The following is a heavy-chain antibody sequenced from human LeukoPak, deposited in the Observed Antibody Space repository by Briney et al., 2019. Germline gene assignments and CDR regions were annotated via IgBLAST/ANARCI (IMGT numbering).Heavy chain of an antibody. J-gene: IGHJ1*01. CDR1: GFTFSSYA. V-gene: IGHV3-23*01. CDR2: ISGSGGST. Sequence: GGSLRLSCAASGFTFSSYAMSWVRQAPGKGLEWVSAISGSGGSTYYADSVKGRFTISRDNSKNTLYPQMNSLRAEDTAVYYCAKDNRPFYDSSGYWVFQHWGQGTLVTVSS. D-gene: IGHD3-22*01. CDR3: AKDNRPFYDSSGYWVFQH.